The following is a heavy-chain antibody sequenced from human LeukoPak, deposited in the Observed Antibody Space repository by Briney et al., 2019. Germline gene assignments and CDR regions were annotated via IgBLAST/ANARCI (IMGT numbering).Heavy chain of an antibody. Sequence: SETLSLTCTVSGGSISSYYWSWIRQPPGKGLEWIGYIYYSGSTNYNPSLKSRVTISVDTSKNQFSLKLSSVTAADTAVYYCASTQVWPNLYFDYWGRGTLVTVSS. CDR2: IYYSGST. D-gene: IGHD5-18*01. V-gene: IGHV4-59*01. J-gene: IGHJ4*02. CDR1: GGSISSYY. CDR3: ASTQVWPNLYFDY.